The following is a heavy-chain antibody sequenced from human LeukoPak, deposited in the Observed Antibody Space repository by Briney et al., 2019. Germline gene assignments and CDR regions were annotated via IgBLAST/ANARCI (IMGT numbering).Heavy chain of an antibody. CDR1: GYTFKNYD. D-gene: IGHD3-22*01. CDR2: MNPNSGNT. Sequence: ASVKVSCKASGYTFKNYDINWVRQATGQGLEWMGWMNPNSGNTGYAQKFQGRVTITRNTSISTAYMELSSLRSEDTAVYYCARGTYYYDSSGYYRYRIFDYWGQGTLVTVSS. CDR3: ARGTYYYDSSGYYRYRIFDY. V-gene: IGHV1-8*03. J-gene: IGHJ4*02.